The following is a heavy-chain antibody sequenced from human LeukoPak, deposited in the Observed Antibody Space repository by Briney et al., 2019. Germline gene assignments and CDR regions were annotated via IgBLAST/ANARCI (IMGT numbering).Heavy chain of an antibody. D-gene: IGHD6-13*01. V-gene: IGHV1-46*01. J-gene: IGHJ1*01. CDR1: GYTFSSYY. Sequence: GASVKVSCKASGYTFSSYYMHWVRQAPGQGLEWMGIINPSGGSTSYAQKFQGRVTMTRDMSTSTVYMELSSLRSEDTAVYYCARDFRDSSSWSGAEYFQHWGQGTLVTVSS. CDR3: ARDFRDSSSWSGAEYFQH. CDR2: INPSGGST.